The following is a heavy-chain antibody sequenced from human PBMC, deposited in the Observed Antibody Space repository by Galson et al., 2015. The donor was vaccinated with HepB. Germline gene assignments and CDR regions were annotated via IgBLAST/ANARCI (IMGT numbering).Heavy chain of an antibody. CDR3: ANPNYYDSSQH. CDR1: GFTFSSYA. CDR2: ISGSGGST. J-gene: IGHJ1*01. Sequence: SLRLSCAASGFTFSSYAMSWVRQAPGKGLEWVSAISGSGGSTYYADSVKGRFTISRDNSKNTLYLQMNSLRAEDTALYYCANPNYYDSSQHWGQGTLVTVSS. V-gene: IGHV3-23*01. D-gene: IGHD3-22*01.